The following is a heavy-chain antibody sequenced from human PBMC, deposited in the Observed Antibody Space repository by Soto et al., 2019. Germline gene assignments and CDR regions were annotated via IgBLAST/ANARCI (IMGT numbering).Heavy chain of an antibody. Sequence: EVQLVESGGGLVQPGGSLKLSCAASGFTFSGSAMHWVRQASGKGLEWVGRIRSKANSYATAYAASVKGRFTISRDDSRNTAYLQMNSLKTEDTAVYSWTRRAGDYVVASDAFDIWGQGTMVTVSS. D-gene: IGHD4-17*01. CDR3: TRRAGDYVVASDAFDI. CDR2: IRSKANSYAT. J-gene: IGHJ3*02. CDR1: GFTFSGSA. V-gene: IGHV3-73*01.